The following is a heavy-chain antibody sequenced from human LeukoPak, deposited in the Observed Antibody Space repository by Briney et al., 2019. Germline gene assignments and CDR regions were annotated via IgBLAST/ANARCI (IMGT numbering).Heavy chain of an antibody. CDR2: INQDGSEK. V-gene: IGHV3-7*01. CDR1: GFTFKNYW. D-gene: IGHD3-9*01. Sequence: PGGSLRLSCAASGFTFKNYWMSWVRQAPGKRLEWVANINQDGSEKHYVDSVKGRFTISRDNAKNSLYLQMNSLRAEDTAVYYCARDSWFSPTDAFDIWGQGTMVTVSS. J-gene: IGHJ3*02. CDR3: ARDSWFSPTDAFDI.